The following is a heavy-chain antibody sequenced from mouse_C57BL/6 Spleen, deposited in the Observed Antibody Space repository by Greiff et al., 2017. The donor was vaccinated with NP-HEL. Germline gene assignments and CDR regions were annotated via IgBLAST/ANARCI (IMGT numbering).Heavy chain of an antibody. V-gene: IGHV1-80*01. J-gene: IGHJ2*01. D-gene: IGHD3-1*01. CDR1: GYAFSSYW. CDR3: ARGLERYFDY. CDR2: IYPGDGDT. Sequence: VKLQESGAELVKPGASVKISCKASGYAFSSYWMNWVKQRPGKGLEWIGQIYPGDGDTNYNGKFKGKATLTADKSSSTAYMQLSSLTSEDSAVYFCARGLERYFDYWGKGTTLTVSS.